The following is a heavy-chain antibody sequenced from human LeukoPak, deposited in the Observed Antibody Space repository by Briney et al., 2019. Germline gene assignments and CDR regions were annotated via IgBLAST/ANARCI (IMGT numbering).Heavy chain of an antibody. Sequence: PSETLSLTCTVSGGSNSSSSYYWGWTRQPPGKGLEWIGSIYYSGSTYYNPSLKSRVTISVDTSKNQFSLKLSSVTAADTAVYYCARHLRAEYYFDYWGQGTLVTVSS. J-gene: IGHJ4*02. CDR3: ARHLRAEYYFDY. CDR1: GGSNSSSSYY. V-gene: IGHV4-39*01. CDR2: IYYSGST.